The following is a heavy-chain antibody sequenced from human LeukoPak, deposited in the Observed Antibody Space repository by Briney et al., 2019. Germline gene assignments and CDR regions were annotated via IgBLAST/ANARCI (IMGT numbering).Heavy chain of an antibody. CDR3: ARLRHYGSGSYPMTGNWFDP. J-gene: IGHJ5*02. V-gene: IGHV4-34*01. D-gene: IGHD3-10*01. CDR1: GGSFSGYY. Sequence: SETLSLTCAVYGGSFSGYYWSWIRQPPGKGLEWIGEINHSGSTNYNPSLKSRVTISVDTSKNQFSLKVRSVTAADTAVYYCARLRHYGSGSYPMTGNWFDPWGQGTLVTVSS. CDR2: INHSGST.